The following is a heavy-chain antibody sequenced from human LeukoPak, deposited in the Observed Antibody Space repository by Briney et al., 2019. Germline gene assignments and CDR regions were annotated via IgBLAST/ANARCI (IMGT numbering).Heavy chain of an antibody. CDR3: ARGLYWDMSGSFDY. D-gene: IGHD3-3*01. Sequence: PGGSLRLSCAASGFNVSSNYMTWVRQAPGKGLEWVSVIYRGGSTYYGDSVQGRFTISRDNSQNTLYLQMNSLRAEDTAVYYCARGLYWDMSGSFDYWGQGTLVTVSS. J-gene: IGHJ4*02. CDR1: GFNVSSNY. V-gene: IGHV3-53*01. CDR2: IYRGGST.